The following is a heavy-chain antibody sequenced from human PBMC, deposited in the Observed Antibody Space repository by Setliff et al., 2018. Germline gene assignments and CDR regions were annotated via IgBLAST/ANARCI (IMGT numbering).Heavy chain of an antibody. CDR3: ASAEVVVAP. CDR1: GYTFTDYY. CDR2: IDPNSRST. Sequence: ASVKVSCKASGYTFTDYYIHGVRQAPGQGLEWMGWIDPNSRSTHYAQKFQGIVTMTRDTSISTAYMELRRLKSDDTAVYYCASAEVVVAPWGQGTLVTVSS. J-gene: IGHJ4*02. V-gene: IGHV1-2*02. D-gene: IGHD2-15*01.